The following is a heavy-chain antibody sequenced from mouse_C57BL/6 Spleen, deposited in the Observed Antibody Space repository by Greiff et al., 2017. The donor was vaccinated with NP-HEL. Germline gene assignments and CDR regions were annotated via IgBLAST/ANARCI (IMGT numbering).Heavy chain of an antibody. CDR1: GFTFSSYA. CDR3: ARASSGYGGDAMDY. CDR2: ISDGGSYT. Sequence: DVKLVESGGGLVKPGGSLKLSCAASGFTFSSYAMSWVRQTPEKRLEWVATISDGGSYTYYPDNVKGRFTISRDNAKNNLYLQMSHLKSEDTAMYYCARASSGYGGDAMDYWGQGTSVTVSS. D-gene: IGHD3-2*02. V-gene: IGHV5-4*03. J-gene: IGHJ4*01.